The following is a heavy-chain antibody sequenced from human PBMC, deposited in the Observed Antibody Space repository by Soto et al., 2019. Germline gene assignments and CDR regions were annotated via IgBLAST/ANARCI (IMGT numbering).Heavy chain of an antibody. J-gene: IGHJ6*02. CDR1: GFTFSSYA. Sequence: GGSLRVSCAASGFTFSSYAMHWVRQAPGKGLEWVAVISYDGSNKYYADSVKGRFTISRDNSKNTLYLQMNSLRAEDTAVYYCAREGYDSSGYYYYYYGMDVWGQGTTVTVSS. D-gene: IGHD3-22*01. CDR3: AREGYDSSGYYYYYYGMDV. CDR2: ISYDGSNK. V-gene: IGHV3-30-3*01.